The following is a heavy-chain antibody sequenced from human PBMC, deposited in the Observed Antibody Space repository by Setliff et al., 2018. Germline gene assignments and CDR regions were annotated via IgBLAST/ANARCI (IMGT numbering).Heavy chain of an antibody. J-gene: IGHJ4*02. Sequence: GGSLRLSCAASGFTFSNYWMHWVRQAPGKGLVWVSGINSDGGTTSYADSVRGRFTISRDNAKNTLYLQLNSLRAEDTAVYYCVRDTTSGWMLTNWGQGTLVTVSS. CDR2: INSDGGTT. CDR1: GFTFSNYW. D-gene: IGHD6-25*01. V-gene: IGHV3-74*01. CDR3: VRDTTSGWMLTN.